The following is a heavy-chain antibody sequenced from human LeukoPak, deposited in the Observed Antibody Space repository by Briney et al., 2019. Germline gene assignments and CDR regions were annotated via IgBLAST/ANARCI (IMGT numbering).Heavy chain of an antibody. J-gene: IGHJ6*03. D-gene: IGHD3-10*01. CDR2: IFYSGST. V-gene: IGHV4-39*07. CDR1: GCSISTSNYY. Sequence: SETLSLTCTVSGCSISTSNYYWRWIRQPPGKGLEWIGNIFYSGSTYYIPSLRSRVTISLDTSSNQFSLKLSSVTASDTAVYYCARGRLGWMVRGADIDVWGTGTTVSISS. CDR3: ARGRLGWMVRGADIDV.